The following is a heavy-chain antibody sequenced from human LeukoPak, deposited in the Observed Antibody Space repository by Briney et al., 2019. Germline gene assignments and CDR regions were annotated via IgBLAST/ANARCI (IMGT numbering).Heavy chain of an antibody. CDR1: GFTFSSYW. CDR3: ARPTKEGSSWYWWFDP. D-gene: IGHD6-13*01. J-gene: IGHJ5*02. Sequence: GGSLRLSCAASGFTFSSYWIHWVRQAPGKGLVWVSRINNDGSSTSCADSVKGRFTISRDNAKNTLYLQMNSLRAEDTAVYYCARPTKEGSSWYWWFDPWGQGTLVTVSS. CDR2: INNDGSST. V-gene: IGHV3-74*01.